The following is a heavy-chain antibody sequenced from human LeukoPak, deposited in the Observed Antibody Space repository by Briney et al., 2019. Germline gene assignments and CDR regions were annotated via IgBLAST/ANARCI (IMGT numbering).Heavy chain of an antibody. CDR3: VRVRVRAAGTTFDY. Sequence: ASVKVSCKASGYTFTGYYMHWVRQAPGQGLEWMGWINPNSGGTNYAQKFQGRVTMTRDTSISTAYMELSRLRSDDTAVYYCVRVRVRAAGTTFDYWGQGTLVTVSS. V-gene: IGHV1-2*02. D-gene: IGHD6-13*01. J-gene: IGHJ4*02. CDR2: INPNSGGT. CDR1: GYTFTGYY.